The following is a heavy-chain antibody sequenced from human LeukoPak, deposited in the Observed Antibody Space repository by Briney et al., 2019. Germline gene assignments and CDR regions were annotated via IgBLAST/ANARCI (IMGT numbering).Heavy chain of an antibody. CDR2: ISYDGSNK. J-gene: IGHJ4*02. V-gene: IGHV3-30-3*01. CDR3: AKGTAGTDCSSTTCPFDD. Sequence: PGGSLRLSCAASGFTFSSYAMHWVRQAPGKGLEWVAVISYDGSNKYYADSVKGRFTISRDNSKNTLYLQMNSLRAEDTAVYYCAKGTAGTDCSSTTCPFDDWGQGTLVTVSS. D-gene: IGHD2-2*01. CDR1: GFTFSSYA.